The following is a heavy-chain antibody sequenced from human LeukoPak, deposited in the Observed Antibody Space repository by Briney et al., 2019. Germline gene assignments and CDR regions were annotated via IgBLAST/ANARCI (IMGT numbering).Heavy chain of an antibody. CDR2: INGDGRDK. CDR3: ARGVDSAIDW. V-gene: IGHV3-7*01. D-gene: IGHD3-9*01. CDR1: GFTFSSYW. J-gene: IGHJ4*02. Sequence: GGSLRLSCAASGFTFSSYWMNWVRQAPGKGLEWVANINGDGRDKYYVGSVRGRFTISRDNADNALYLQMNGLRGDDTALYYCARGVDSAIDWWGQGTLVTVSS.